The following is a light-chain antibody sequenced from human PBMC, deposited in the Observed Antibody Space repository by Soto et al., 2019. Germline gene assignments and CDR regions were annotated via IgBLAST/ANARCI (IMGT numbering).Light chain of an antibody. J-gene: IGLJ1*01. CDR3: SSYAGSNNQV. V-gene: IGLV2-8*01. CDR1: SSDFGGYNY. Sequence: QSPLTQPPSASGSPGQSVTISCTGTSSDFGGYNYVSWYQQHPGRAPKLMIYEVSKRPSGVPDRFSGSKSGNTASLTVSGLQTEDEADYYCSSYAGSNNQVFGTGTKVTVL. CDR2: EVS.